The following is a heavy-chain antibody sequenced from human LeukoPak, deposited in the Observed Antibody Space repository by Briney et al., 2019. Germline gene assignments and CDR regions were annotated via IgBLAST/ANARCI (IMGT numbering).Heavy chain of an antibody. CDR2: INPNSGGT. J-gene: IGHJ4*02. Sequence: GASVKVSCKASGYTFTGYYMHWVRQAPGQGLEWMGWINPNSGGTNYAQKFQGRVTMTRDTSISTAYMELSRLRSDDTAVYYCARDLRGRYGSGNPPGYWGQGTLVTVSS. CDR1: GYTFTGYY. D-gene: IGHD3-10*01. CDR3: ARDLRGRYGSGNPPGY. V-gene: IGHV1-2*02.